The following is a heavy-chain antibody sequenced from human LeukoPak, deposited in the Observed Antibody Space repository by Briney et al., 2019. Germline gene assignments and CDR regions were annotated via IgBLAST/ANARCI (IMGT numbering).Heavy chain of an antibody. D-gene: IGHD3-3*01. V-gene: IGHV1-2*02. Sequence: ASVKVSCKASGYTFTGQYIHWVRQAPGQGLEWMGGINPNSGGTNYAQKFQARVTMTRDTSISTAYMELSRLRSDDTAVYYCARDFFGAANTAPQDYWGQGTLVTVSS. J-gene: IGHJ4*02. CDR1: GYTFTGQY. CDR3: ARDFFGAANTAPQDY. CDR2: INPNSGGT.